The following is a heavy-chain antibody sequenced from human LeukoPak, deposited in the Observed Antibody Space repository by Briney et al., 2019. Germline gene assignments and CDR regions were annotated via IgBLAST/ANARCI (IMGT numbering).Heavy chain of an antibody. D-gene: IGHD2-2*01. J-gene: IGHJ4*02. CDR2: INPKNGGT. CDR3: ARYPRYQLPYS. V-gene: IGHV1-2*02. Sequence: GASVKVSCKASGYTFTSYDINWVRQAPGQGLEWMGWINPKNGGTNYAQKFQGRVTMTRDTSINTAYMELSSLKSDDTAVYYCARYPRYQLPYSWGQGTLVTVSS. CDR1: GYTFTSYD.